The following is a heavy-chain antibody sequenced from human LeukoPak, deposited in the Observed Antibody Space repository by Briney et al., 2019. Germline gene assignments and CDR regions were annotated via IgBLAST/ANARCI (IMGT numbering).Heavy chain of an antibody. CDR1: GGSISSSSYY. J-gene: IGHJ3*02. CDR2: IYYSGST. Sequence: SETLSLTCTVSGGSISSSSYYWGWIRQPPGKGLEWIGSIYYSGSTYYNPSLKSRATISVDTSKNQFSLKLSSVTAADTAVYYCARGGRLRYFDGARAGAFDIWGQGTMVTVSS. CDR3: ARGGRLRYFDGARAGAFDI. V-gene: IGHV4-39*07. D-gene: IGHD3-9*01.